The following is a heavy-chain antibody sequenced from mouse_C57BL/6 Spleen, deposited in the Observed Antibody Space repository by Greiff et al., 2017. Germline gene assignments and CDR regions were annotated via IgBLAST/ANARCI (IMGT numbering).Heavy chain of an antibody. CDR3: ARHNRDKYFDV. J-gene: IGHJ1*03. V-gene: IGHV5-6*01. CDR2: ISSGGSYP. D-gene: IGHD4-1*01. Sequence: EVQGVKSGGDLVKPGGSLKLSCAASGFTFSSYGMSWVRQTPDKRLEWVATISSGGSYPYYPDSVKGRFTISRDNAKNTLYLQMSSLKSEDTAMYYCARHNRDKYFDVWGTGTTVTVSS. CDR1: GFTFSSYG.